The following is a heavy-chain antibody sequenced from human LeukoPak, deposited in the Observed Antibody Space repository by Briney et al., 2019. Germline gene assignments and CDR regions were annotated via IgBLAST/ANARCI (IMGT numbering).Heavy chain of an antibody. V-gene: IGHV3-48*01. CDR2: ISTKSSTI. J-gene: IGHJ6*02. Sequence: GGSLRLSCTASGFTFSTYNMNWVRQAPGKGLEWISYISTKSSTIHYADSVKGRFTISRDNSKNTLYLQMNSLRAEDTAVYYCARDEHSYGFWDYYYYYGMDVWGQGTTVTVSS. CDR3: ARDEHSYGFWDYYYYYGMDV. D-gene: IGHD5-18*01. CDR1: GFTFSTYN.